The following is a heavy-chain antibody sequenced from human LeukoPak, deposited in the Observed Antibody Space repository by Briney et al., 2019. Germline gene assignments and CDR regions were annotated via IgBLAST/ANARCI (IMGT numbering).Heavy chain of an antibody. D-gene: IGHD5-12*01. CDR1: GGTFSSYV. Sequence: GASVKVSCKASGGTFSSYVINWVRQAPGQGLEWMGGIIPIFGTANYAQKLQGRVTMTTDTSTSTAHMELRSLRSEDMAVYYCARDRGVATKVLDYWGQGTLVTVSS. J-gene: IGHJ4*02. CDR2: IIPIFGTA. CDR3: ARDRGVATKVLDY. V-gene: IGHV1-69*05.